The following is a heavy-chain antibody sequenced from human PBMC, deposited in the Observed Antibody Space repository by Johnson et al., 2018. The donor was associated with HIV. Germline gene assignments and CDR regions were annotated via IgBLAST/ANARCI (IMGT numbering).Heavy chain of an antibody. D-gene: IGHD1-14*01. CDR1: GFTLSSYA. V-gene: IGHV3-30-3*01. J-gene: IGHJ3*02. Sequence: QVQLVESGGGVVQPGRSLRLSCAASGFTLSSYAMHWVRQAPGKGLEWAAVISYDGSNTYYADSVTGRFTVSRDNSKNTLYLQMDSRRAEDTAVYYCATEPWHSSLSLIGLFVFDIRGQGTMVTVSS. CDR2: ISYDGSNT. CDR3: ATEPWHSSLSLIGLFVFDI.